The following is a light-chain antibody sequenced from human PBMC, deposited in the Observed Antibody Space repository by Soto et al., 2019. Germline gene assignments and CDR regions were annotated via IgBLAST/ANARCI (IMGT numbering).Light chain of an antibody. CDR2: GAS. CDR1: QSVGSN. V-gene: IGKV3-15*01. J-gene: IGKJ1*01. Sequence: EIVMTQSPATLSVSPGERVTLSCRARQSVGSNLAWYQQRPGQAPRLLIYGASRRATGFPARFSGSGSGTDFTLTISSLQSEDFAVYYCQQYDNWPWTFGQGTKVDIK. CDR3: QQYDNWPWT.